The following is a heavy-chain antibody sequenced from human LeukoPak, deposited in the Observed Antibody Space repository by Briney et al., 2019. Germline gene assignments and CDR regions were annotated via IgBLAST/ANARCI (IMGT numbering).Heavy chain of an antibody. D-gene: IGHD6-19*01. CDR2: IYYSGST. Sequence: NPSETLSLTCTVSGGSISSSSYYWGWIRQPPGKGPEWIGNIYYSGSTYYNPSLKSRVTISADTSKNQFSLKLSSVTAADSAMYYCARLGSSAPLYYFDYWGQGTLVTVSS. J-gene: IGHJ4*02. CDR3: ARLGSSAPLYYFDY. CDR1: GGSISSSSYY. V-gene: IGHV4-39*01.